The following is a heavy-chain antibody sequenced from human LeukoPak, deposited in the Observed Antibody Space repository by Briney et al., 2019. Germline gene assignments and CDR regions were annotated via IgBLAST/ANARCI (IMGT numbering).Heavy chain of an antibody. CDR2: ISSSSTI. CDR1: GFTFSSYS. V-gene: IGHV3-48*01. J-gene: IGHJ4*02. CDR3: ARDQQGTYYYDSSGYYY. Sequence: PGGSLRLSCAASGFTFSSYSMNWVRQAPGKGLEWVSYISSSSTIYYADSVKGRLTISRDNAKNSLYLQMNSLRAEDTAVYYCARDQQGTYYYDSSGYYYWGQGTLVTVSS. D-gene: IGHD3-22*01.